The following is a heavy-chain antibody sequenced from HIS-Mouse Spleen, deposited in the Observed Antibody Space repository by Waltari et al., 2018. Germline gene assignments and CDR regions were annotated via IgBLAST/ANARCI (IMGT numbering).Heavy chain of an antibody. CDR3: AREIPYSSSWYDWYFDL. V-gene: IGHV4-39*07. D-gene: IGHD6-13*01. CDR2: IYYSGST. Sequence: QLQLQESGPGLVKPSETLSLTGTFSGGSISSRSYYWVWIRQPPGKGLEWIGSIYYSGSTYYNPSLKSRVTISVDTSKNQFSLKLSSVTAADTAVYYCAREIPYSSSWYDWYFDLWGRGTLVTVSS. CDR1: GGSISSRSYY. J-gene: IGHJ2*01.